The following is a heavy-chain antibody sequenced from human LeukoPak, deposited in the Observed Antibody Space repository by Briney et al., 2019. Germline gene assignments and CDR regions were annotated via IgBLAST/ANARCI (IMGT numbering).Heavy chain of an antibody. V-gene: IGHV4-59*01. CDR1: GGSISSYY. CDR2: IYYSGST. J-gene: IGHJ6*03. D-gene: IGHD2-2*01. Sequence: PSETLSLTCTVSGGSISSYYWSWIRQPPGKGLEWIGYIYYSGSTNYNPSLKSRVTISVDTSKNQFSLKLSSVTAADTAVYYCARGGCSSTSCWTYYYYYMDVWGKGTTVTVSS. CDR3: ARGGCSSTSCWTYYYYYMDV.